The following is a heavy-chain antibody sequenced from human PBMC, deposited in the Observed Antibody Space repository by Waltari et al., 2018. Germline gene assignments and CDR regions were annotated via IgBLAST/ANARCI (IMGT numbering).Heavy chain of an antibody. CDR1: GFPFSNNW. CDR2: INQDGSEK. Sequence: EVQLVESGGGLVQPGGSLRLSCAASGFPFSNNWMTGVRQAPGKGLEWVAKINQDGSEKYSVEAVKGRFTISRDNAKNSLYLQLNSLRADDTAVYYCTRGGDDSSWYWRNWGQGTLVTVSS. D-gene: IGHD6-13*01. V-gene: IGHV3-7*01. J-gene: IGHJ4*02. CDR3: TRGGDDSSWYWRN.